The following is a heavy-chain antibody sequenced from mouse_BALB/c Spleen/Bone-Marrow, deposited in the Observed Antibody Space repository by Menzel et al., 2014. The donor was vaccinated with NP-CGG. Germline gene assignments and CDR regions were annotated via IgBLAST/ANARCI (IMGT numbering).Heavy chain of an antibody. CDR1: GYTFTSYT. V-gene: IGHV1-4*01. J-gene: IGHJ3*01. CDR3: ARFICDYEGPWFAY. Sequence: VQLQQSGAELVRPGASVKMSCKASGYTFTSYTMHWVKQRPGQGLEWIGYINPSSGYTNYNQKFQDKATLTADKSSSTAYMQLSSQTSKDSAVYCCARFICDYEGPWFAYWGQRALVTCS. CDR2: INPSSGYT. D-gene: IGHD2-4*01.